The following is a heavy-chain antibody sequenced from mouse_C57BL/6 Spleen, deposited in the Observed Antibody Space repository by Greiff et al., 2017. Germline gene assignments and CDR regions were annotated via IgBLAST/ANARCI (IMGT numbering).Heavy chain of an antibody. CDR3: ARGGRDYDQAWFAY. CDR1: GYSITSGYY. V-gene: IGHV3-6*01. CDR2: ISYDGSN. J-gene: IGHJ3*01. Sequence: ESGPGLVKPSQSLSLTCSVTGYSITSGYYWNWIRQFPGNKLEWMGYISYDGSNNYNPSLKNRISITRDTSKNQFFLKLNSVTTEDTATYYCARGGRDYDQAWFAYWGQGTLVTVSA. D-gene: IGHD2-4*01.